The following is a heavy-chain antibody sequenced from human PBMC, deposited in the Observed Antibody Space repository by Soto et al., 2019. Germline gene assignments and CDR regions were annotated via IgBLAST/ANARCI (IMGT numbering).Heavy chain of an antibody. D-gene: IGHD4-17*01. V-gene: IGHV3-43D*04. J-gene: IGHJ6*02. Sequence: PGGSLRLSCAASGFTFDDFAMCWVRQVPGKGLGWISLVNWDGDTTFYADSVKGRFIISRDNSKNSVYLQMNSLRSDDSAIYYCAKGATVTTHYQYYGMDVWGRGTTVTVSS. CDR1: GFTFDDFA. CDR2: VNWDGDTT. CDR3: AKGATVTTHYQYYGMDV.